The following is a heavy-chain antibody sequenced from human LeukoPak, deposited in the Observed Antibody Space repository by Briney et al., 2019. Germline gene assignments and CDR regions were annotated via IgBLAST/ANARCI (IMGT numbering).Heavy chain of an antibody. CDR2: INQSGTT. V-gene: IGHV4-34*01. J-gene: IGHJ4*02. CDR3: ARGRWSGTTSTPFDY. D-gene: IGHD1-7*01. CDR1: GGSFSDYY. Sequence: SETLSLTCAVYGGSFSDYYWSWIRQPPGKGLEWIGEINQSGTTNYNPSLKSRVTISVDTSKNQFSLNLNSLTAADTAVYSCARGRWSGTTSTPFDYWGQGTLVTVSS.